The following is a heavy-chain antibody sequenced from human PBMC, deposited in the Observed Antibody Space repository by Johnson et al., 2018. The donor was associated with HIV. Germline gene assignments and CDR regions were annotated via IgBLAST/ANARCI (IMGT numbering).Heavy chain of an antibody. Sequence: VQLVESGGGLVQPGGSLRLSCAASGFTFDDYGMTWVRQAPGKGLEWVSGINWNGGSTGYVDSVKGRFTISRDNAKNSLYLQMNSLRAEDTAVYYCASSWFGELSYAFDIWGQGTMVTVSS. J-gene: IGHJ3*02. D-gene: IGHD3-10*01. V-gene: IGHV3-20*04. CDR1: GFTFDDYG. CDR2: INWNGGST. CDR3: ASSWFGELSYAFDI.